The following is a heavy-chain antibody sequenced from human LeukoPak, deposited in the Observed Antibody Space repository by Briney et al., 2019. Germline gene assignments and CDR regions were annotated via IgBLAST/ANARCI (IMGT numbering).Heavy chain of an antibody. D-gene: IGHD3-22*01. CDR2: ISSSGSTI. Sequence: GGSLRLSCAASGFTFSSYAMHWVRQAPGKGLEWVSYISSSGSTIYYADSVKGRFTISRDNAKNSLYLQVNSLRAEDTAVYYCARDPTMIVVVTPYYLDYWGQGTLVTVSS. V-gene: IGHV3-48*04. CDR1: GFTFSSYA. J-gene: IGHJ4*02. CDR3: ARDPTMIVVVTPYYLDY.